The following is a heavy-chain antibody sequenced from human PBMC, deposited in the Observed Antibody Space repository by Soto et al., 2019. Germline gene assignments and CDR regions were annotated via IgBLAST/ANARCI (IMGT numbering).Heavy chain of an antibody. J-gene: IGHJ6*02. CDR3: ASPNRNTPRYYYYGMDV. CDR1: GFTFSSYG. D-gene: IGHD4-4*01. Sequence: GGSLRLSCAASGFTFSSYGMHWVRQAPGKGLEWVAVIWYDGSNKYYADSVKGRFTISRDNSKNTLYLQMNSLRAEDTAVYSCASPNRNTPRYYYYGMDVWGQGTTVTVSS. CDR2: IWYDGSNK. V-gene: IGHV3-33*01.